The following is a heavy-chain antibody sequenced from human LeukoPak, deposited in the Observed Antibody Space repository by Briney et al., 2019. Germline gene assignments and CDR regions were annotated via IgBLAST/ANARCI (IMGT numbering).Heavy chain of an antibody. D-gene: IGHD2-21*02. CDR2: INPNSGGT. J-gene: IGHJ4*02. CDR1: GYTFTGYY. Sequence: GASVKVSCTASGYTFTGYYMHWVRQAPGQGLEWMGWINPNSGGTNYAQKFQGRVTMTRDTSISTAYMELSRLRSDDTAVYYCAIPYCGGDCYMYYFDYWGQGTLVTVSS. V-gene: IGHV1-2*02. CDR3: AIPYCGGDCYMYYFDY.